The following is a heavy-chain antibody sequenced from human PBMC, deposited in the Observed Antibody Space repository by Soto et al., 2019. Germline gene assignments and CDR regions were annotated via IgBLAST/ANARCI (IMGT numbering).Heavy chain of an antibody. CDR2: IIPIFGTA. CDR1: GGTFSSYA. D-gene: IGHD1-7*01. V-gene: IGHV1-69*13. CDR3: AREWPTGTTYYYYFGIEV. J-gene: IGHJ6*02. Sequence: ASVKVSCKASGGTFSSYAISWVRQAPGQGLEWMGGIIPIFGTANYAQKFHGRVTITADESTSTAYMELSSLRSEDTAVYYCAREWPTGTTYYYYFGIEVWGQWSTVTVSS.